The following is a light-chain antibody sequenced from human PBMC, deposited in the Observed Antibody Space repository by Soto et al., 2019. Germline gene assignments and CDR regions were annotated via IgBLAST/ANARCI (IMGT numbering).Light chain of an antibody. CDR1: SSDVGSYNL. Sequence: QSALTQPASVSGSPGQSITISFTGTSSDVGSYNLVSWYQQHPGKAPKLMIYEGSKRPSGVSNRFSGSKSGNTASLTISGLPAEDEADYYCCSYAGSRVFGGGTKLTVL. V-gene: IGLV2-23*01. J-gene: IGLJ3*02. CDR2: EGS. CDR3: CSYAGSRV.